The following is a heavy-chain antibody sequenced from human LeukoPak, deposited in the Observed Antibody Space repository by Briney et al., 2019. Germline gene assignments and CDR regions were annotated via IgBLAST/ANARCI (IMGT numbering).Heavy chain of an antibody. J-gene: IGHJ4*02. D-gene: IGHD5-18*01. CDR1: GGSLSGYY. CDR3: ARQGRGYSYTDY. V-gene: IGHV4-34*01. CDR2: INHSGST. Sequence: PSETLSLTCAVYGGSLSGYYWSWIRQPPGKGLEWIGEINHSGSTYYNPSLKSRVTISVDTSKNQFSLKLSSVTAADTAVYYCARQGRGYSYTDYWGQGTLVTVSS.